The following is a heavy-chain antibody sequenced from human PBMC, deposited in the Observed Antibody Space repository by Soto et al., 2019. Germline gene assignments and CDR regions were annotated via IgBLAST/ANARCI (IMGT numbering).Heavy chain of an antibody. CDR1: GFTFSSYA. Sequence: LRLSCAASGFTFSSYAMHWVRQAPGKGLEWVAVISYDGSNKYYADSVKGRFTISRDNSKNTLYLQMNSLRAEDTAVYYCASSIAVAGNWFDPWGQGTLVTVSS. CDR3: ASSIAVAGNWFDP. V-gene: IGHV3-30-3*01. J-gene: IGHJ5*02. CDR2: ISYDGSNK. D-gene: IGHD6-19*01.